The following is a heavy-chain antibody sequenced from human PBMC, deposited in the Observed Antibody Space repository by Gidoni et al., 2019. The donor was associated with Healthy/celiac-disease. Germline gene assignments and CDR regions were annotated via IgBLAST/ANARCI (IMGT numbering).Heavy chain of an antibody. D-gene: IGHD1-26*01. CDR2: INPSGGST. V-gene: IGHV1-46*01. CDR3: AVILVGAPDY. J-gene: IGHJ4*02. Sequence: GLEWMGIINPSGGSTSYAQKFQGRVTMTRDTSTSTVYMELSSLRSEDTAVYYCAVILVGAPDYWGQGTLVTVSS.